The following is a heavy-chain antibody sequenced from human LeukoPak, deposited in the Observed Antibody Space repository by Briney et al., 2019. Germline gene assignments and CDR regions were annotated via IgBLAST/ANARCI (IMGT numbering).Heavy chain of an antibody. CDR1: GGSISRYY. V-gene: IGHV4-59*01. J-gene: IGHJ3*02. CDR2: IYYSGST. D-gene: IGHD2-8*02. CDR3: ARCHEYCTGNRYYSADDFAFDI. Sequence: SETLSLTCTVSGGSISRYYWSWIRQPPGKGLEWIGYIYYSGSTNYNPSLKSRVTISVDTSKNQFSLKLSSVTAADTAVYYCARCHEYCTGNRYYSADDFAFDIWGQGTTVTVSS.